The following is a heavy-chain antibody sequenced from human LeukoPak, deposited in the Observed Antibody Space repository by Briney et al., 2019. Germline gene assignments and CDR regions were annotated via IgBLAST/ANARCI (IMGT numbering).Heavy chain of an antibody. D-gene: IGHD3-3*01. J-gene: IGHJ4*02. CDR2: INPNSGGT. CDR3: ARDRRFLEWLYDY. V-gene: IGHV1-2*04. Sequence: ASVKVSCKASGYTFTGYYMHWVRQAPGQGLEWMGWINPNSGGTNYAQKFQGWVTMTRDTSISTAYMELSRLRSDDTAVYYCARDRRFLEWLYDYWGQGTLVTVSS. CDR1: GYTFTGYY.